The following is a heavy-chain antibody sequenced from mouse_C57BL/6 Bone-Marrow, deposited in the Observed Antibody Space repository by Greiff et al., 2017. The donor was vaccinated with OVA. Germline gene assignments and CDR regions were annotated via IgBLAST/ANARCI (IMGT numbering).Heavy chain of an antibody. CDR3: ARYYYGSSYAWFAY. Sequence: VQLKESGGGLVKPGGSLKLSCAASGFTFSSYAMSWVRQTPEKRLEWVATLSDGGSSTYYPDNVKGRFPISRDNAKNNMYLQMSHLKSEDTAMYYCARYYYGSSYAWFAYWGQGTLVTVSA. CDR1: GFTFSSYA. V-gene: IGHV5-4*01. J-gene: IGHJ3*01. CDR2: LSDGGSST. D-gene: IGHD1-1*01.